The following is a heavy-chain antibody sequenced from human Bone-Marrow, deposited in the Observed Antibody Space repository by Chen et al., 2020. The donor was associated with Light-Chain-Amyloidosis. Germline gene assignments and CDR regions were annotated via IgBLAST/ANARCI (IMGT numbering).Heavy chain of an antibody. D-gene: IGHD6-19*01. Sequence: EMQLVESGGGLVKRGGSLRLSCADSGLIFPPYSVKWVRQAPGKGLEWVSSITGSGDIYYADSVKGRFTISRDDAKKTVYLQMNSLRAEDTAVYYCARAAAVGGGFNYYGMDVWGQGTTVTVAS. V-gene: IGHV3-21*04. J-gene: IGHJ6*02. CDR1: GLIFPPYS. CDR2: ITGSGDI. CDR3: ARAAAVGGGFNYYGMDV.